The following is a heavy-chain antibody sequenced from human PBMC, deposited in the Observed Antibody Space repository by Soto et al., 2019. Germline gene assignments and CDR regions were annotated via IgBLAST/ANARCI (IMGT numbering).Heavy chain of an antibody. J-gene: IGHJ5*02. CDR2: VSAPGITT. D-gene: IGHD1-26*01. CDR1: GFTFSTSA. V-gene: IGHV3-23*01. Sequence: PGGSLRLPCRPSGFTFSTSAMAWVRQAPGKGLEWVSVVSAPGITTPYADSVRGLFTISRDNSKNTVLLYMTSLGVDDTALYFCARDLRYRWDIPGTGYFDPWGQGTLVTVSS. CDR3: ARDLRYRWDIPGTGYFDP.